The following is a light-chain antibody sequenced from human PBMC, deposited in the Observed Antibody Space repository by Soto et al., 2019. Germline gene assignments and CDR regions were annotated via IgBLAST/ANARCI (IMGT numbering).Light chain of an antibody. Sequence: EIVLTQSPGTLSLSPWERATLSFSASQSVSSSYLAWYQQKPGQAPRLLIYGASKRATGFPARFSGSGSGTDFTLTISSLEPEDFAVYYCQQRSNWPLITFGQGTRLEI. CDR1: QSVSSSY. V-gene: IGKV3D-20*02. CDR2: GAS. CDR3: QQRSNWPLIT. J-gene: IGKJ5*01.